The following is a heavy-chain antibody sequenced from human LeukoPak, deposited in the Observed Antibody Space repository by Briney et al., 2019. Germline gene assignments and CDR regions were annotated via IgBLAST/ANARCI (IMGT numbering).Heavy chain of an antibody. CDR1: GGSISGSSYY. J-gene: IGHJ4*02. D-gene: IGHD1-26*01. CDR2: IYYSGST. Sequence: SETLSLTCAVSGGSISGSSYYWGWFRQSPGKGLEWIATIYYSGSTYYNPSLKSRVTISVDTSKNQFSLKLTSVTAADTAVYYCARRSGGGYYSFDYWGQGTLVTVSS. V-gene: IGHV4-39*01. CDR3: ARRSGGGYYSFDY.